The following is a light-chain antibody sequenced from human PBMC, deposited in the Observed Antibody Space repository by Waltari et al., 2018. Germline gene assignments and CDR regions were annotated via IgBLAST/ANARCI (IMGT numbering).Light chain of an antibody. CDR2: KAS. Sequence: DIQMTQSPSSLSASVGDRVTITCRASQGISSYLAWYQQKPGKAPKLLIYKASTLQSGIPSRFSGSGSGTDFTLIITSLQPEDFATYYCQQHNTNPWTFGQGTKVEIK. CDR1: QGISSY. J-gene: IGKJ1*01. V-gene: IGKV1-9*01. CDR3: QQHNTNPWT.